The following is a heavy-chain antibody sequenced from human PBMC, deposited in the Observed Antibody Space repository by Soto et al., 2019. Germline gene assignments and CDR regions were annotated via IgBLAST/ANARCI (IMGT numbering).Heavy chain of an antibody. D-gene: IGHD3-10*01. CDR2: IYPGDSDT. Sequence: GESLKISCKGSGYSFTSYWIGWVRQMHGKGLEWMGIIYPGDSDTRYSPSFQGQVTISADKSISTAYLQWSSLKASDTAMYYCALHPPSMLLGVLSYSSYYGMAVWVQGRTVTDPS. CDR1: GYSFTSYW. J-gene: IGHJ6*02. V-gene: IGHV5-51*01. CDR3: ALHPPSMLLGVLSYSSYYGMAV.